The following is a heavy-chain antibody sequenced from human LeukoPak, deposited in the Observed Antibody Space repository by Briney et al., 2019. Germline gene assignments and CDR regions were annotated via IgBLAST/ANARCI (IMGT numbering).Heavy chain of an antibody. CDR3: AVSLRGWYGGFDY. Sequence: GASVTVSFKSSGGTFSSYAISWVRQAPGQGLEWMGRIIPIFGTANYAQKFQGRVTITADKSTSTAYMELSSLRSEDTAVYYCAVSLRGWYGGFDYWGQGTLVTVSS. CDR2: IIPIFGTA. CDR1: GGTFSSYA. D-gene: IGHD6-19*01. J-gene: IGHJ4*02. V-gene: IGHV1-69*06.